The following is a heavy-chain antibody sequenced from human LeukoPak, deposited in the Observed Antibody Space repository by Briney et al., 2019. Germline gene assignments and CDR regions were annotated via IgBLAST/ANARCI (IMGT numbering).Heavy chain of an antibody. CDR2: ISGSGGST. Sequence: GGTLRLSCAASGFTFSSYGMSWVRQAPGKGLEWVSAISGSGGSTHYADSVKGRFTISRDNFKNTLYLQMNSLRAEDTALYYCANGLIGGYYYMDVWGKGTTVTVSS. J-gene: IGHJ6*03. D-gene: IGHD2/OR15-2a*01. CDR1: GFTFSSYG. CDR3: ANGLIGGYYYMDV. V-gene: IGHV3-23*01.